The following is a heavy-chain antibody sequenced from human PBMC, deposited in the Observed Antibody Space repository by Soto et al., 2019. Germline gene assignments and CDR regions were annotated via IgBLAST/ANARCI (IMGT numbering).Heavy chain of an antibody. Sequence: PGGSLILSCAASGFTFSSYSMNWVRQAPGKGLEWVSSISSSSSYIYYADSVKGRFTISRDNAKNSLYLQMNSLRAEDTAVYYCAREFKRFEGSIAFDIWGQGTMVTVSS. D-gene: IGHD3-16*01. CDR1: GFTFSSYS. CDR2: ISSSSSYI. CDR3: AREFKRFEGSIAFDI. J-gene: IGHJ3*02. V-gene: IGHV3-21*01.